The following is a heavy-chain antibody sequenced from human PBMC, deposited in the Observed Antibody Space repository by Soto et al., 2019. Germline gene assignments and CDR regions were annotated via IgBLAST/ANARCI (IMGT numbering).Heavy chain of an antibody. Sequence: SETLSLTCTVYGDSVSSDDYYWTWVRQPPXKGLEWIGYIFHGGGTNYNPSLKSRLVIWVDTSKNQFSLRLTSVTAADTAVYFCARAHLAVARGVIDWFDSWGQGTLVTVSS. CDR3: ARAHLAVARGVIDWFDS. J-gene: IGHJ5*01. V-gene: IGHV4-61*08. D-gene: IGHD3-10*01. CDR1: GDSVSSDDYY. CDR2: IFHGGGT.